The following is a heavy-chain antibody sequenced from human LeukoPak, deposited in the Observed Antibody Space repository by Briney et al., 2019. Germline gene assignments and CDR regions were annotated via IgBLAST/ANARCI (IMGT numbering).Heavy chain of an antibody. CDR2: ISGSGGST. D-gene: IGHD1-26*01. V-gene: IGHV3-23*01. CDR3: AKATYSGSYYYFDY. Sequence: GGSLRLSCAASGFTFSSYSMNWVRQAPGKGLEWVSAISGSGGSTYYADSVKGRFTISRDNSKNTLYLQMNSLRAEDTAVYYCAKATYSGSYYYFDYWGQGTLVTVSS. J-gene: IGHJ4*02. CDR1: GFTFSSYS.